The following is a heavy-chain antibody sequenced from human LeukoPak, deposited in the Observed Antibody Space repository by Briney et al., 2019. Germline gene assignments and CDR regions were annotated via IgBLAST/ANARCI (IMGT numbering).Heavy chain of an antibody. CDR2: ISYEGSNK. CDR1: GFTFSSYA. CDR3: ARDQLAFSGYDTLFDY. J-gene: IGHJ4*02. V-gene: IGHV3-30*04. Sequence: GGSLRLSCAASGFTFSSYAFRWVRQAPGEGLEWVAVISYEGSNKYYADSVKGRFTISRDDSKNTVYLQMNSLRAEDTAVYYCARDQLAFSGYDTLFDYWGQGTLVTVSS. D-gene: IGHD5-12*01.